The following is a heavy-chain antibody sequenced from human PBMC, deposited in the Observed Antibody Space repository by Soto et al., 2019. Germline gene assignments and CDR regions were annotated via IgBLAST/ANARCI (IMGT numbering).Heavy chain of an antibody. Sequence: GGSLRLSCAASGFTFSSYAMSWVRQAPGKGLEWVSTITGGGGGRTNYADSVKGRFTISRDNSKNTLYLQMNSLRAEDTAVYYCAKQPASIRTFDYWGRGALVTVSS. J-gene: IGHJ4*02. CDR1: GFTFSSYA. V-gene: IGHV3-23*01. CDR3: AKQPASIRTFDY. D-gene: IGHD2-2*01. CDR2: ITGGGGGRT.